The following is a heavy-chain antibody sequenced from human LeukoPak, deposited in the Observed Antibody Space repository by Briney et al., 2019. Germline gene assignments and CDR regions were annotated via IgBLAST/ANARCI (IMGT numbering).Heavy chain of an antibody. D-gene: IGHD5-12*01. Sequence: SETLSLTCAVYGGSFSGYYWSWIRQPPGKGLEWIGEINHSGSTNYNPSLKSRVTISVDTSKNQFSLKLSSVTAADTAVYYCARSPWPRAFHLWGRGTLVTVSS. CDR1: GGSFSGYY. CDR3: ARSPWPRAFHL. J-gene: IGHJ2*01. CDR2: INHSGST. V-gene: IGHV4-34*01.